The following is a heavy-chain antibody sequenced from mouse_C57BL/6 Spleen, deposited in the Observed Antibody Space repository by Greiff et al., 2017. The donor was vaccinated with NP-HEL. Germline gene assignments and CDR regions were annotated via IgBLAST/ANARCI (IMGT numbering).Heavy chain of an antibody. D-gene: IGHD1-1*01. Sequence: EVNLVESGGGLVQPGGSLKLSCAASGFTFSDYYMYWVRQTPEKRLEWVAYISNGGGSTYYPDTVKGRFTISRDNAKNTLYLQMSRLKSEDTAMYYCARSITTGYYFDYWGQGTTLTVSS. CDR1: GFTFSDYY. J-gene: IGHJ2*01. CDR3: ARSITTGYYFDY. CDR2: ISNGGGST. V-gene: IGHV5-12*01.